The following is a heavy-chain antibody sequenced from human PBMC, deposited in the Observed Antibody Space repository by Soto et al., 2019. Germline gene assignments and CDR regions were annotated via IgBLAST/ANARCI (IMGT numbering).Heavy chain of an antibody. CDR1: GGSISSYY. Sequence: QVQLQESGPGLVKPSETLSLTCTVSGGSISSYYWSWIRQPPGKGLEWIGYIYHRGTTNYSPSLRSRVTISAAMSKNQFSLKLCSVTAADTAVYYCARAIRRGGGFDYWGQGTLVTVSS. D-gene: IGHD3-10*01. J-gene: IGHJ4*02. CDR2: IYHRGTT. V-gene: IGHV4-59*01. CDR3: ARAIRRGGGFDY.